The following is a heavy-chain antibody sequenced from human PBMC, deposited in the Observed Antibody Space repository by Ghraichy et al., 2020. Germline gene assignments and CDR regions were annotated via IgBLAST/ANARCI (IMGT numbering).Heavy chain of an antibody. D-gene: IGHD2-15*01. CDR1: GFTFTNYA. CDR3: ARGIWGYCGGGSCYYFDS. V-gene: IGHV1-3*01. Sequence: ASVKVSCKASGFTFTNYAMQWVRQAPGQRLEWLGWVNAGDGNRKYSPNFQDRIIITRDASASTTYMELSSLRSEDTAMYYCARGIWGYCGGGSCYYFDSWGQGTPVTVSS. J-gene: IGHJ4*02. CDR2: VNAGDGNR.